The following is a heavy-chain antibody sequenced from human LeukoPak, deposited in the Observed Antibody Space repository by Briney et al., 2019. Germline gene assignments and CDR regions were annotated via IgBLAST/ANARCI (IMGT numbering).Heavy chain of an antibody. J-gene: IGHJ4*02. Sequence: PSETLSLTCTVSGGSISSSSYYWGWIRQPPGKGLEWIGSIYYSGSTYYNPSLKSRVTISVDTSKNQFSLKLSSVTAADTAVYYCARLQTGDTANDYWGQGTLVTVSS. CDR3: ARLQTGDTANDY. CDR2: IYYSGST. D-gene: IGHD7-27*01. V-gene: IGHV4-39*07. CDR1: GGSISSSSYY.